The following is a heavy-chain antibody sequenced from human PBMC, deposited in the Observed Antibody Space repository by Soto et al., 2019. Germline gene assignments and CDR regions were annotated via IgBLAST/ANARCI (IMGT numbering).Heavy chain of an antibody. CDR3: ARHRIAAPGTLLDLDY. CDR2: IYYSGST. CDR1: GASISSYY. J-gene: IGHJ4*02. D-gene: IGHD6-13*01. V-gene: IGHV4-59*08. Sequence: SETLSLTCTVSGASISSYYWSWIRQPPGKGLERIGYIYYSGSTNYSPPLKSRVIISIDTSKNQFSLKLSSVTAADTAVYYCARHRIAAPGTLLDLDYWGQGTLVTVSS.